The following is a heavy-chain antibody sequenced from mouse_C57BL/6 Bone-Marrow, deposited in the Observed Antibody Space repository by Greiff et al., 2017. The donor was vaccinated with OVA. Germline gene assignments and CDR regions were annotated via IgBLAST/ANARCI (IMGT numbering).Heavy chain of an antibody. CDR2: INPNNGGT. CDR1: GYTFTDYY. D-gene: IGHD2-2*01. V-gene: IGHV1-26*01. J-gene: IGHJ3*01. Sequence: VQLQQSGPELVKPGASVKISCKASGYTFTDYYMNWVKQSHGKSLEWIGDINPNNGGTSYNQKFKGKATLTVDKSSSTAYMELRSLTSEDSAVYYCARATMVTTPPAYWGQGTLVTVSA. CDR3: ARATMVTTPPAY.